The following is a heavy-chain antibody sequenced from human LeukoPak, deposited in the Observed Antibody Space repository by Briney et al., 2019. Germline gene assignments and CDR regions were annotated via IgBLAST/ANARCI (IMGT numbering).Heavy chain of an antibody. CDR2: IYPGDSDT. V-gene: IGHV5-51*01. CDR3: ARASIMGATQSPFDY. Sequence: GESLKIFCKGSGYNFSNYWIHWVRQMPGKGLEWMGIIYPGDSDTRYSPSFQGQVTISADKSISTAYLQWSSLKASDTAMYYCARASIMGATQSPFDYWGQGTLVTVSS. J-gene: IGHJ4*02. D-gene: IGHD1-26*01. CDR1: GYNFSNYW.